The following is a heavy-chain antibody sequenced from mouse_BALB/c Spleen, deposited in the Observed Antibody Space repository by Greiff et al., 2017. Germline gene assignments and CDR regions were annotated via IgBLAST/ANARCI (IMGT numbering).Heavy chain of an antibody. J-gene: IGHJ3*01. CDR1: GFTFSSFG. V-gene: IGHV5-17*02. CDR3: ARGGLGAGFAY. CDR2: ISSGSSTI. D-gene: IGHD4-1*01. Sequence: DVKLVESGGGLVQPGGSRKLSCAASGFTFSSFGMHWVRQAPEKGLEWVAYISSGSSTIYYADTVKGRFTISRDNPKNTLFLQMTSLRSEDTAMYYCARGGLGAGFAYWGQGTLVTVSA.